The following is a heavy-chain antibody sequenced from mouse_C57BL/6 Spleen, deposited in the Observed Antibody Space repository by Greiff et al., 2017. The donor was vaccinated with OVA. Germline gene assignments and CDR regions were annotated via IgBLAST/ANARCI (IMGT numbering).Heavy chain of an antibody. J-gene: IGHJ4*01. Sequence: EVKLMESGGGLVKPGGSLKLSCAASGFTFSDYGMHWVRQAPEKGLEWVAYISSGSSTIYYADTVKGRFTISRDNAKNTLFLQMTSLRSEDTAMYYWAREDSYYAMDYWGQGTSVTVSS. CDR1: GFTFSDYG. CDR3: AREDSYYAMDY. V-gene: IGHV5-17*01. CDR2: ISSGSSTI.